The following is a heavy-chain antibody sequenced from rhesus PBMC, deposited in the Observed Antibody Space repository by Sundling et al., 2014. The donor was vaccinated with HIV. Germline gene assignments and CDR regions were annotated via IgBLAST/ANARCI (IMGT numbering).Heavy chain of an antibody. V-gene: IGHV3S42*01. CDR3: AKDGWNYYDTGYYTSTYFDY. CDR2: ISSGGGST. CDR1: GFSFSSYG. J-gene: IGHJ4*01. D-gene: IGHD3-28*01. Sequence: EVQVVESGGGLVQPGGSLRLSCAASGFSFSSYGMYWVRQAPGKGLEWISAISSGGGSTYYADSVKGRFTISRDNSKNTLSLQMNSLRAEDTAVYYCAKDGWNYYDTGYYTSTYFDYWGQGVLVTVSS.